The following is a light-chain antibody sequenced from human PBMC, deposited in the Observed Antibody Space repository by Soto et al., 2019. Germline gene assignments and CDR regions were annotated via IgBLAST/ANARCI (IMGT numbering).Light chain of an antibody. Sequence: QSVLTQPPSVSAAPGQKVTISCSGSSCNMGSYSVSWYQQLPGPAPKLLIYDDNRRPSGIPDRFSGCKSGTSATLGITGFHTGDEAAYYCGSWDSSLSAYVFGTGTKVTVL. V-gene: IGLV1-51*01. CDR3: GSWDSSLSAYV. CDR2: DDN. J-gene: IGLJ1*01. CDR1: SCNMGSYS.